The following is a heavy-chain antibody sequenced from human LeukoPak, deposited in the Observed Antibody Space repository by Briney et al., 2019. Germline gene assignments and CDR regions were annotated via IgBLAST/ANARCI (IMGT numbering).Heavy chain of an antibody. CDR1: GGSISSYS. V-gene: IGHV4-4*07. CDR3: AKDKKGLGNDVFEI. J-gene: IGHJ3*02. Sequence: PSETLSLTCTVSGGSISSYSWSWIRQPAGKGLEWIGRIYTSGTTNDNPSLKSRVTISVDKSKNQLSLKLGSVTGADTAGYYCAKDKKGLGNDVFEIWGQGT. D-gene: IGHD1-14*01. CDR2: IYTSGTT.